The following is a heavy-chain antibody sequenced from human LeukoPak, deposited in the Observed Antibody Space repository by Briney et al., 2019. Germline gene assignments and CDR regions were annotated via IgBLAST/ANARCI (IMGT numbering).Heavy chain of an antibody. CDR2: IYHSGST. CDR3: ARAGYCSSTSCYWDY. V-gene: IGHV4-30-2*01. CDR1: GGSISSGGYY. D-gene: IGHD2-2*01. J-gene: IGHJ4*02. Sequence: SETLSLTCTVSGGSISSGGYYWSWIRQPPGKGLEWIGYIYHSGSTYYNPSLKSRVTISLDRSKNQFSLKLSSVTAADTAVYYCARAGYCSSTSCYWDYWGQGTLVTVSS.